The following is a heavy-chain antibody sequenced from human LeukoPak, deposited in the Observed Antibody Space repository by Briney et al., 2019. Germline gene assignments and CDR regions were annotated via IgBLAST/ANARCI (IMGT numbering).Heavy chain of an antibody. CDR1: GVTFSSYA. J-gene: IGHJ4*02. Sequence: GGSLRLSCAASGVTFSSYAMSWVRQAPGKGLEWVSAISGSGGSTYYADSVKGRFTISSDTSKNTLYLQMNSLRADDTAVYYCAKGLAYYYDSSGYISQMVSYSFDYWGQGTLVTVSS. V-gene: IGHV3-23*01. CDR3: AKGLAYYYDSSGYISQMVSYSFDY. D-gene: IGHD3-22*01. CDR2: ISGSGGST.